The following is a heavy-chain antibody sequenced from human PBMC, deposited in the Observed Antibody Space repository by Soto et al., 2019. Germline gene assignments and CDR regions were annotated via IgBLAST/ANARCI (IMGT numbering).Heavy chain of an antibody. CDR1: GFTFDDYA. CDR2: ISWNSGSI. J-gene: IGHJ4*02. D-gene: IGHD3-10*01. CDR3: AKPDGSGFIDY. Sequence: SLRLSCAASGFTFDDYAMHWVRQAPGKGLEWVSGISWNSGSIGYADSVKGRFTISRDNAKNSLYLQMNSLRAEDTALYYCAKPDGSGFIDYWGQGTLVTVSS. V-gene: IGHV3-9*01.